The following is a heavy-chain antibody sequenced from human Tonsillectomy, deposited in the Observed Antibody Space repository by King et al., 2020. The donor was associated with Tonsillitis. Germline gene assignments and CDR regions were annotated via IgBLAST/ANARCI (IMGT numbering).Heavy chain of an antibody. J-gene: IGHJ6*02. D-gene: IGHD6-19*01. Sequence: VQLVESGGGVVQPGRSLRLSCVASGFTFSSYGMNWVRQAPGKGLEWVAVIWYDGSNKYYADFVKGRFTISRDNSKNTLYLQLHSLGAEDTAVYYCAGDRGYSSGGGYYYGMDVWGQGTTVTVS. CDR3: AGDRGYSSGGGYYYGMDV. CDR1: GFTFSSYG. CDR2: IWYDGSNK. V-gene: IGHV3-33*01.